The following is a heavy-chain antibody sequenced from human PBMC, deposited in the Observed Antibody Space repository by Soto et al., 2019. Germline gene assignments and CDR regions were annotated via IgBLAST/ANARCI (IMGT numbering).Heavy chain of an antibody. Sequence: QVHLQESGPGLVKPSATLSLTGSVSGGSISSDAYIWSWVRQHPGKGLEWIGYIYYSGKTYFNPSLWSGVAISMHTSKKHFCLKLTSITAEDTAVYSCAIASVITHEARAWGQGTLVTVSS. CDR2: IYYSGKT. D-gene: IGHD4-17*01. CDR3: AIASVITHEARA. CDR1: GGSISSDAYI. J-gene: IGHJ3*01. V-gene: IGHV4-31*03.